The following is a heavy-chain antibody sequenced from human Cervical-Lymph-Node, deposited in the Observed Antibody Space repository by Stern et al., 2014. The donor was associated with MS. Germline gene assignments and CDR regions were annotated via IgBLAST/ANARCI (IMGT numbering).Heavy chain of an antibody. V-gene: IGHV1-2*02. CDR1: GYTFNDYY. D-gene: IGHD1-20*01. CDR3: ARGYRWKSDYYYGMDV. J-gene: IGHJ6*02. CDR2: INPNSGGT. Sequence: QVQLMESGAEVKKPGASVKVSCKASGYTFNDYYLHWVRQAPGQGLEWLGWINPNSGGTNYAQKFQGRVTMTRDTSISTAYMELSSLKSDDAAVYFCARGYRWKSDYYYGMDVWGQGTTVTVSS.